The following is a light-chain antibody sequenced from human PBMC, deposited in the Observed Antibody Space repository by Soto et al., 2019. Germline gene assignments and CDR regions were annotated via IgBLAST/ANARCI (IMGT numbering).Light chain of an antibody. CDR3: QQYGSSPWT. J-gene: IGKJ1*01. Sequence: EIVLTQSPGTVSLSPGERATLSFRASQSVSSSYLAWYQQKPGQAPRLLIYGASSRATGIPDRFSGSGSGTDFTLTISRLEPEDFAVYYCQQYGSSPWTFGQGTKVDI. V-gene: IGKV3-20*01. CDR2: GAS. CDR1: QSVSSSY.